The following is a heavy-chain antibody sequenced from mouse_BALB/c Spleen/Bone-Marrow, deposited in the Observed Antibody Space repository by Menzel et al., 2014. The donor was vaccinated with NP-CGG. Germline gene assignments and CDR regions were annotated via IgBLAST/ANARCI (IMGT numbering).Heavy chain of an antibody. CDR1: GFNIKDTY. Sequence: EVHLVESGAELVKPGASVKLSCTASGFNIKDTYMHWVKQRPEQGLEWIGRIGPANGNTKYDPKFQGKATITADTSSNTAYLQLSSLTSEDTAVYYCAMYYYGSSLFAYWGQGTLVTVSA. D-gene: IGHD1-1*01. CDR2: IGPANGNT. CDR3: AMYYYGSSLFAY. V-gene: IGHV14-3*02. J-gene: IGHJ3*01.